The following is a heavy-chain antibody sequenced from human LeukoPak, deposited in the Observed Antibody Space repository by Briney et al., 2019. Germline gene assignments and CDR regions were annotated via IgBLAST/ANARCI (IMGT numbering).Heavy chain of an antibody. CDR3: ARDRYYYNYEAFV. Sequence: GGSLRLSCEASGFSFGNYWMSWVRQAPGRGLEGVSNIKQDGGEKLYVDSVKGRFTISRDNAKNSLFLQMNSLRVEDTAVYFCARDRYYYNYEAFVWGRGAQVIVSS. CDR2: IKQDGGEK. J-gene: IGHJ2*01. D-gene: IGHD3-10*01. CDR1: GFSFGNYW. V-gene: IGHV3-7*01.